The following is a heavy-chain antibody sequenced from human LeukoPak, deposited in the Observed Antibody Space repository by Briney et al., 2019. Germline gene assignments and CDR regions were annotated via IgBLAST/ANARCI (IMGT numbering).Heavy chain of an antibody. J-gene: IGHJ4*02. CDR2: INSDGSST. CDR3: VRDMGYYDKV. Sequence: GGSLRLSCAASGFTFNSYWFHWVRQAPGKGLVWVSRINSDGSSTNYADSVKGRFTISRDNAKNTLYLQMNSLRAEDTAVYYCVRDMGYYDKVWGQGTLVTVSS. CDR1: GFTFNSYW. V-gene: IGHV3-74*01. D-gene: IGHD3-22*01.